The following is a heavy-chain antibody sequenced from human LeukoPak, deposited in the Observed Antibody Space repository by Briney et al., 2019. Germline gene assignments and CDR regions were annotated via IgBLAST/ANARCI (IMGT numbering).Heavy chain of an antibody. D-gene: IGHD4-17*01. CDR3: AKDSGDHTYYYYFYMDV. Sequence: GGSLRLSCATSGFTFSTYAMNWVRQAPGKGLEWVSAISGSGGRTYYADSVKGRFTISRDNSKNTLYLQMNSLRPEDTAVYYCAKDSGDHTYYYYFYMDVWGKGTTVTISS. CDR1: GFTFSTYA. J-gene: IGHJ6*03. V-gene: IGHV3-23*01. CDR2: ISGSGGRT.